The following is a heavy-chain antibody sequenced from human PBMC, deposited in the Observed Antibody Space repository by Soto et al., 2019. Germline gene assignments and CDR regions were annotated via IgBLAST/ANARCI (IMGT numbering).Heavy chain of an antibody. CDR1: GFTFSNAW. Sequence: EVQLVESGGGLVKPGGSLRLFCAASGFTFSNAWMNWVRQAPGKGLEWVGRIKSKTDGGTTDYAAPVKGRFTISRDDSKNTLYLQMNSLKTEDTAVYYCTTDPQTYYDFWSGYFHNWFDPWGQGTLVTVSS. D-gene: IGHD3-3*01. CDR2: IKSKTDGGTT. CDR3: TTDPQTYYDFWSGYFHNWFDP. J-gene: IGHJ5*02. V-gene: IGHV3-15*07.